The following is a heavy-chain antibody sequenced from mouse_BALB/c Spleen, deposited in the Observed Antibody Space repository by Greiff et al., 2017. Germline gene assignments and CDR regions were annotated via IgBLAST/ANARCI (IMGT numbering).Heavy chain of an antibody. J-gene: IGHJ3*01. Sequence: QVQLQQSAAELARPGASVKMSCKASGYTFTSYTMHWVKQRPGQGLEWIGYINPSSGYTEYNQKFKDKTTLTADKSSSTAYMQLSSLTSEDSAVYYCARTYYGNYWFAYWGQGTLVTVAA. CDR3: ARTYYGNYWFAY. D-gene: IGHD2-10*01. V-gene: IGHV1-4*02. CDR1: GYTFTSYT. CDR2: INPSSGYT.